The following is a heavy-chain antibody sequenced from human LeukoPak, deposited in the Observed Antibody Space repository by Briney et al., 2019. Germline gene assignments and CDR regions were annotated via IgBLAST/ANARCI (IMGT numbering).Heavy chain of an antibody. J-gene: IGHJ5*01. CDR3: SRGDDFSGDS. CDR1: GFTFRTYW. D-gene: IGHD2-21*02. V-gene: IGHV3-7*04. CDR2: IHPDGIEK. Sequence: GGSLRLSCAASGFTFRTYWIRWVRQAPGKGLEWVANIHPDGIEKYHVDSVKGRFTIFRDNARNLLYLQMSSLRADDTAVYYCSRGDDFSGDSWGQGTLVTVSS.